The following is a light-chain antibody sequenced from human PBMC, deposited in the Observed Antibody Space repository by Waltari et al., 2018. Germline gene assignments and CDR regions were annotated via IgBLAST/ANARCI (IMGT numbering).Light chain of an antibody. CDR3: NSRDSSGNHLV. J-gene: IGLJ2*01. V-gene: IGLV3-19*01. CDR2: GKN. Sequence: SSELTQDPAVSVALGKTVKITCQGASLRSYYASWYQQKPGQAPLLLIYGKNKRTSGTPDLFSGSTSGNTSALTITGAQAEDGGDYYCNSRDSSGNHLVFGGGTKLTVL. CDR1: SLRSYY.